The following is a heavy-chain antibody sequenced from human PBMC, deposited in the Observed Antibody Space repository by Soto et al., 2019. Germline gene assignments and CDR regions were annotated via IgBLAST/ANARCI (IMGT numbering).Heavy chain of an antibody. CDR2: ISYDGSNK. V-gene: IGHV3-30-3*01. D-gene: IGHD3-22*01. Sequence: PGGSLRLSCAASGFTFSSYAMHWVRQAPGKGLEWVAVISYDGSNKYYADSVKGRFTISRDNSKNTLYLQMNSLRAEDTAVYYCARNKYYYDSSGLYGMDVWGQGTTVTVSS. CDR3: ARNKYYYDSSGLYGMDV. J-gene: IGHJ6*02. CDR1: GFTFSSYA.